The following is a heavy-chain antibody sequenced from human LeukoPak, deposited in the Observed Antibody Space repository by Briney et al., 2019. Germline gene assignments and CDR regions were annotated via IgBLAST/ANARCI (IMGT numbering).Heavy chain of an antibody. CDR3: TREYSSSSDY. D-gene: IGHD6-6*01. CDR2: IYYSGNT. V-gene: IGHV4-39*02. CDR1: GGSISSSSHH. J-gene: IGHJ4*02. Sequence: LETLSLTCTVSGGSISSSSHHWSWVRQPPGKGLEWIGSIYYSGNTYYNPSLKSRVTISVDTSKNQFSLKLTSVTAADTAVYYCTREYSSSSDYWGQGTLVTVSS.